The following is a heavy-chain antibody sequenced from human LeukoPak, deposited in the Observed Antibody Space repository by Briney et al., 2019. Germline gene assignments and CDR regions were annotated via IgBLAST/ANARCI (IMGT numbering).Heavy chain of an antibody. V-gene: IGHV3-11*06. J-gene: IGHJ4*02. CDR3: ARGDLPGGY. CDR2: ISASGTLT. Sequence: LSLTCTVSGYSISSGYYWGWIRQPPGKGLEWISYISASGTLTHYADSVEGRFTISRDNAKNSLYLQMNSLRADDTAVYYCARGDLPGGYWGQGTLVTVSS. CDR1: GYSISSGYY. D-gene: IGHD3-10*01.